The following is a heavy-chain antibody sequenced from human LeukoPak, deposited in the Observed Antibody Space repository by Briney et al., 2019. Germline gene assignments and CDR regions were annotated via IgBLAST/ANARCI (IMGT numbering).Heavy chain of an antibody. V-gene: IGHV4-59*01. CDR3: ASTGMVRGVIIS. CDR1: GGSISSYY. CDR2: IYYSGST. Sequence: PSETLSLTCTVSGGSISSYYWSWIRQPPGEGLEWIGYIYYSGSTNYNPSLKSRVTISVDTSKNQFSLKLSSVTAADTAVYYCASTGMVRGVIISWGQGTLVTVSS. D-gene: IGHD3-10*01. J-gene: IGHJ4*02.